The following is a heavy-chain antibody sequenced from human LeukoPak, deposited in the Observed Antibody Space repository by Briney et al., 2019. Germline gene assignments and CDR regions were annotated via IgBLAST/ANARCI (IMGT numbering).Heavy chain of an antibody. CDR1: GFTFSSYA. Sequence: PGGSLRLSCAASGFTFSSYAMHWVRQAPGKGLEWVAVISYDGSNKYYADSVKGRFTISRDNAKSSLYLQMDSLRAEETAVYHCARGHLWLQNWGQGTLVTVSS. D-gene: IGHD3-3*02. CDR2: ISYDGSNK. CDR3: ARGHLWLQN. J-gene: IGHJ4*02. V-gene: IGHV3-30*04.